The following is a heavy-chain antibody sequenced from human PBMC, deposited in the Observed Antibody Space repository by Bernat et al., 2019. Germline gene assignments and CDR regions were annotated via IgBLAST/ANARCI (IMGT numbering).Heavy chain of an antibody. Sequence: EVQLVESGGGLVQPGGSLRLSCAASGFTFNTYSMNWVRQAPGKGLEWVSYISGSTTTIYYADSVKDRFTISRDNAKNSLFLQMNSLRAEDTAVYYCARDALLYGGNSVYFDYWGQGTLVTVSS. J-gene: IGHJ4*02. V-gene: IGHV3-48*01. D-gene: IGHD4-23*01. CDR1: GFTFNTYS. CDR2: ISGSTTTI. CDR3: ARDALLYGGNSVYFDY.